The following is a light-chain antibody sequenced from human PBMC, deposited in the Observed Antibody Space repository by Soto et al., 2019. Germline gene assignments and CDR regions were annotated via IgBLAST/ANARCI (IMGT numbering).Light chain of an antibody. CDR1: SSDVGGYNY. J-gene: IGLJ1*01. CDR2: EVS. V-gene: IGLV2-14*01. CDR3: TSYTRSSTYV. Sequence: QSALTQPASVSGSPGQTITISCTGTSSDVGGYNYVSWYQHNPGKAPKLLTYEVSNRPSGVSDRFSGSKSDNMASLTISGLQAEDEADYYCTSYTRSSTYVFGTGTKVTVL.